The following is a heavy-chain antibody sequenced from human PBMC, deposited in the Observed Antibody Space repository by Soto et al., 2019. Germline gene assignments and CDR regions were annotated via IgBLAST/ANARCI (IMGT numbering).Heavy chain of an antibody. CDR2: ITPYNGKT. Sequence: ASVKVSFKASGYTFITYGVTWVRQAPGQGLEWMGWITPYNGKTHYAQKLQDRVTMTTDTAATTAYMELRSLTSDDSAMYFCARDTSHYFDHWGQGTLVTVSS. CDR1: GYTFITYG. CDR3: ARDTSHYFDH. D-gene: IGHD2-2*01. V-gene: IGHV1-18*01. J-gene: IGHJ4*02.